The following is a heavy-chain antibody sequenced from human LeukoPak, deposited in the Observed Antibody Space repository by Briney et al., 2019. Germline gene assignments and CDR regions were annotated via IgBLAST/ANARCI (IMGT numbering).Heavy chain of an antibody. Sequence: SETLSLTCTVSGGSISSYYWSWIRQPPGKGLEWIGYIYYSGSTNYNPSLKSRVTISVDTSKNQFSLKLSSVTAADTAVYYCARGAVDTAMVSWGQGTLVTVSS. V-gene: IGHV4-59*01. CDR3: ARGAVDTAMVS. CDR2: IYYSGST. D-gene: IGHD5-18*01. J-gene: IGHJ4*02. CDR1: GGSISSYY.